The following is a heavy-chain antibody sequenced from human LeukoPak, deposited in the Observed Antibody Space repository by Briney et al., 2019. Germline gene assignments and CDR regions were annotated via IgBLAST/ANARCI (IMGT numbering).Heavy chain of an antibody. Sequence: SETLSLTCTVSGGSISSSPFYWGWIRQPPGKGLEWIGSVYYSGSTYYNPSLRNRVTISIDTSKNQFSLKLSSVTAADTAVYYCARDPFVDIAVVPAAIGAFDIWGQGTMVTVSS. CDR3: ARDPFVDIAVVPAAIGAFDI. J-gene: IGHJ3*02. D-gene: IGHD2-2*01. V-gene: IGHV4-39*07. CDR2: VYYSGST. CDR1: GGSISSSPFY.